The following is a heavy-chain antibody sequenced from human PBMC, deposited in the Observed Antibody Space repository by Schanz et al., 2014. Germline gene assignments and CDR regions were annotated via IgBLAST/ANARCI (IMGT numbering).Heavy chain of an antibody. V-gene: IGHV3-21*01. CDR2: IPVGNNYI. CDR3: AREDMLRGIRAFDI. D-gene: IGHD3-10*01. J-gene: IGHJ3*02. Sequence: EVQLLESGGGLVQPGGSLRLSCAASGFTFSSYAMSWVRQAPGKGLEWVSYIPVGNNYIYYADSVKGRFTISRDNPKNSLYLQMNSLRVEDTAVYYCAREDMLRGIRAFDIWGQGTMVTVSS. CDR1: GFTFSSYA.